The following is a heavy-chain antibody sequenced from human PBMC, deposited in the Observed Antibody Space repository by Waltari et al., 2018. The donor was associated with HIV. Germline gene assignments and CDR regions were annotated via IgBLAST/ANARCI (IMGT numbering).Heavy chain of an antibody. J-gene: IGHJ2*01. CDR3: AKADGGIAAAGTSWYFDL. V-gene: IGHV3-23*01. CDR1: GFTFSSYA. D-gene: IGHD6-13*01. Sequence: EVQLLESGGGLVQPGGSLRLSCAASGFTFSSYAMSCVRQAPGKGLEWVSAISGSGGSTYYADSVKGRFTIARDNAKNTLDLQMNSLRAEDTAVYYCAKADGGIAAAGTSWYFDLWGRGTLVTVSS. CDR2: ISGSGGST.